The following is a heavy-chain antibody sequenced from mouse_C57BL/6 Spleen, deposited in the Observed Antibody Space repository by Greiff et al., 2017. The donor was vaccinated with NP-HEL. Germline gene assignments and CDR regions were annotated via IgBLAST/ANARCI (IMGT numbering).Heavy chain of an antibody. CDR1: GFTFSNYW. J-gene: IGHJ4*01. Sequence: EVKLMESGGGLVQPGGSMKLSCVASGFTFSNYWMNWVRQSPEKGLEWVAQIRLKSDNYATHYAESVKGRFTISRDDSKSSVYLQMNNLRAEDTGIYYCTGLGRYYAMDYWGQGTSVTVSS. CDR2: IRLKSDNYAT. CDR3: TGLGRYYAMDY. D-gene: IGHD4-1*01. V-gene: IGHV6-3*01.